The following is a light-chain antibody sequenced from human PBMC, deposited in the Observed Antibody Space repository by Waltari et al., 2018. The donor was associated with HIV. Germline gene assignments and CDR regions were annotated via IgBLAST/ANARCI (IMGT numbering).Light chain of an antibody. CDR1: NSDLGTYNY. CDR3: SSYASTRSLI. CDR2: EVT. Sequence: QSALTQPASVSGSPGQSITISCTGTNSDLGTYNYVSWYQQHPGTAPKLILYEVTNRPSGVSTRFSGSKSGNTASLIISGLQAEDEADYFCSSYASTRSLIFGGGTELTVL. J-gene: IGLJ2*01. V-gene: IGLV2-14*03.